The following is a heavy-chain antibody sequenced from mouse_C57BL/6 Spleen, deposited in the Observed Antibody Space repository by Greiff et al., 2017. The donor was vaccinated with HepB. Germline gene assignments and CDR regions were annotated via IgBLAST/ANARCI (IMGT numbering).Heavy chain of an antibody. J-gene: IGHJ1*03. CDR3: ASPYGSSYWYFDF. CDR1: GYTFTSYW. D-gene: IGHD1-1*01. V-gene: IGHV1-55*01. Sequence: VKLQQPGAELVKPGASVKMSCKASGYTFTSYWITWVKQRPGQGLEWIGDIYPGSGSTNYNEKFKSKATLTVDTSSSTAYMELSSLTSEDSAVYYGASPYGSSYWYFDFWGTGTTVTVSS. CDR2: IYPGSGST.